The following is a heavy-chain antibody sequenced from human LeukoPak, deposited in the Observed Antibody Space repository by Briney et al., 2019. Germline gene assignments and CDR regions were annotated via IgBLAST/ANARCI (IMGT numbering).Heavy chain of an antibody. D-gene: IGHD3-22*01. Sequence: SVKVSCKASGGTFISYAISWVRQAPGQGLEWMGRIIPILGIANYAQKFQGRVTITADKSTSTAYMELSSLRSEDTAVYYCATTYYYDSSGYFFGLGTNWFDPWGQGTLVTVSS. CDR1: GGTFISYA. CDR3: ATTYYYDSSGYFFGLGTNWFDP. J-gene: IGHJ5*02. V-gene: IGHV1-69*04. CDR2: IIPILGIA.